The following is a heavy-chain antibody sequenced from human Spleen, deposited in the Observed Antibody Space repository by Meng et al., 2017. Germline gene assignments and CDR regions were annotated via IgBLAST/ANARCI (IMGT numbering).Heavy chain of an antibody. CDR2: ISSSSSYI. J-gene: IGHJ4*02. V-gene: IGHV3-21*01. Sequence: GESLKISCAASGFTFSSYSMNWVRQAPGKGLEWVSSISSSSSYIYYAESVKGRFTISRDNAKNSLYLQMNSLRAEDTAVYYCASIIVVAGRLDYWGQGTLATVSS. D-gene: IGHD3-22*01. CDR3: ASIIVVAGRLDY. CDR1: GFTFSSYS.